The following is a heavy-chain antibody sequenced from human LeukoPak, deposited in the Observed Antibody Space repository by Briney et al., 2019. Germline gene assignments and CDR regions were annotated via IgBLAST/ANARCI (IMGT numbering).Heavy chain of an antibody. V-gene: IGHV4-4*07. CDR2: IYTSGST. CDR3: ARSAATYCSSTSCYMIRRHDAFDI. J-gene: IGHJ3*02. D-gene: IGHD2-2*02. Sequence: SETLSLTCTVSGGSISSYYWSWIRQPAGKGLEWIGRIYTSGSTNYNSSLKSRVTMSVDTSKNQFSLKLSSVTAADTAVYYCARSAATYCSSTSCYMIRRHDAFDIWGQGTMVTVSS. CDR1: GGSISSYY.